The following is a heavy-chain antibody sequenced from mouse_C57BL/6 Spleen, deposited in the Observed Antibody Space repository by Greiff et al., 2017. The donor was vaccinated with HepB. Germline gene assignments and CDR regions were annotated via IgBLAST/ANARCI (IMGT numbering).Heavy chain of an antibody. D-gene: IGHD2-3*01. CDR1: GYTFTSYW. CDR2: IDPSDSYT. Sequence: VQLQQPGAELVKPGASVKLSCKASGYTFTSYWMQWVKKRPGQGLEWIGEIDPSDSYTNYNQKFKGKATLTVDTSSSTAYMQLSSLTSEDSAVYYCVIRGGDGHYAMDYWGQGTSVTVSS. J-gene: IGHJ4*01. V-gene: IGHV1-50*01. CDR3: VIRGGDGHYAMDY.